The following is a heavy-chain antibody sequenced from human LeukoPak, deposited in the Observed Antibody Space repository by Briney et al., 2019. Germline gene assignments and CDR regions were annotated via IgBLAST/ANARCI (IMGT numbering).Heavy chain of an antibody. CDR3: AKGPPEAPHIRLWFWVY. CDR2: ISYDGSNK. Sequence: GGSLRLSCAASGFTFSSYGMHWVRQAPGKGLEWVAVISYDGSNKYYADSVKGRFTISRDNSKNTLYLQMNSLRAEDTAVYYCAKGPPEAPHIRLWFWVYWGQGTLVTVSS. J-gene: IGHJ4*02. D-gene: IGHD5-18*01. CDR1: GFTFSSYG. V-gene: IGHV3-30*18.